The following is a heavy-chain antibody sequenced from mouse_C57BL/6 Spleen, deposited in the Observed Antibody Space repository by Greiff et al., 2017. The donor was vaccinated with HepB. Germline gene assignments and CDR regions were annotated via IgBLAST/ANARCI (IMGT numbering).Heavy chain of an antibody. Sequence: EVQLVESGPGLVKPSQSLSLTCSVTGYSITSGYYWNWIRQFPGNKLEWMGYISYDGSNNYNPSLKNRISITRVTSKNQFFLKLNSVTTEDTATYYCARAPNYYYGSRDAMDYWGQGTSVTVSS. CDR1: GYSITSGYY. CDR2: ISYDGSN. D-gene: IGHD1-1*01. V-gene: IGHV3-6*01. CDR3: ARAPNYYYGSRDAMDY. J-gene: IGHJ4*01.